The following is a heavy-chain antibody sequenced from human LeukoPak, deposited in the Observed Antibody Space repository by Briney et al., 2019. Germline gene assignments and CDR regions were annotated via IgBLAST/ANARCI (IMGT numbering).Heavy chain of an antibody. D-gene: IGHD4-17*01. CDR1: GFTFTNSP. CDR3: ATPRDGDYQNDAFDI. CDR2: IVVGSGNT. J-gene: IGHJ3*02. Sequence: GPSVKVSCKASGFTFTNSPMQWVRQARGQRLEWIGWIVVGSGNTNYAQKFQERVTITRDMSTSTAYMELSSLRSEDTAVYYCATPRDGDYQNDAFDIWGQGTMVTVSS. V-gene: IGHV1-58*02.